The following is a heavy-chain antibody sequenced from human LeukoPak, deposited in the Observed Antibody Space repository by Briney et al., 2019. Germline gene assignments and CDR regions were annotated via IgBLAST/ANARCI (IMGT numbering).Heavy chain of an antibody. J-gene: IGHJ4*02. D-gene: IGHD3-22*01. CDR1: GGSISSSSYY. Sequence: SETLSLTCTVSGGSISSSSYYWGWIRQPPGKGLEWVGSIYYSGSAYYNPSLKSRITLSIDTSKSHFSLNLSSVTAADTAVYYCAIAGSFMYYYDSSGYYFDYWGQGTLVTVSS. V-gene: IGHV4-39*01. CDR3: AIAGSFMYYYDSSGYYFDY. CDR2: IYYSGSA.